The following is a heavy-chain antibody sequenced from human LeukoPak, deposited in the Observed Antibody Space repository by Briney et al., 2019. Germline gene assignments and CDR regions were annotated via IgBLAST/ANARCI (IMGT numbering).Heavy chain of an antibody. V-gene: IGHV1-8*01. D-gene: IGHD2-2*02. CDR1: GYTFTSYD. Sequence: GASVKVSCKASGYTFTSYDINWVRQAPGQGLEWMGWMNPNSGNTGYAQKFQGRVTMTRNTSISTAYMELSSLRSEDTAVYYCARGSTPYTGDYYYGMDVWGQGTTVTVSS. J-gene: IGHJ6*02. CDR2: MNPNSGNT. CDR3: ARGSTPYTGDYYYGMDV.